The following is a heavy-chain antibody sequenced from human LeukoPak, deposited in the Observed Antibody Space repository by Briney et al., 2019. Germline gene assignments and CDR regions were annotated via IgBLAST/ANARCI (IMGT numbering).Heavy chain of an antibody. CDR2: IYPGDSDT. V-gene: IGHV5-51*01. J-gene: IGHJ3*02. CDR1: GYSFTSYW. D-gene: IGHD3-3*01. Sequence: GESLKISCKGSGYSFTSYWMGWVRQMPGKGLEWMGIIYPGDSDTRYSPSFQGQVTISADKSISTAYLQWSSLKASDTAMYYCARGVPLLKRLDAFVIWGQGTMVTVSS. CDR3: ARGVPLLKRLDAFVI.